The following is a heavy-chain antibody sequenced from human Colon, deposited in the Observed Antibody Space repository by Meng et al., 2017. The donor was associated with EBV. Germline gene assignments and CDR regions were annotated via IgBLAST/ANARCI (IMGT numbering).Heavy chain of an antibody. CDR3: ARRRGGSGRDC. Sequence: RREESCPGLVKPSETLSLTCTVSGGSISSSTYYWGWARQHPGKGLQWIGTIYHSGSTSYNPSLQSRVTMFVATSKPQFSLMLTSVTAPDTAVYYCARRRGGSGRDCWGQGTLVTVSS. V-gene: IGHV4-39*01. J-gene: IGHJ4*02. CDR1: GGSISSSTYY. CDR2: IYHSGST. D-gene: IGHD3-10*01.